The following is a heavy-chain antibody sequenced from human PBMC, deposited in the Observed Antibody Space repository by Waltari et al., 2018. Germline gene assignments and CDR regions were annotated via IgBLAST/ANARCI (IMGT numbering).Heavy chain of an antibody. Sequence: QVQLQESGPGLVRPMETLSLTCTVSGVSVTDYYWNWIRLPPGKGLEWIGEMFDGGTTNYNPSLKSRVTISVDTSKNQYSLMMKSVTAADSAVYYCARGLFGRSWTPYYWGQGTLVTVSS. CDR3: ARGLFGRSWTPYY. CDR2: MFDGGTT. V-gene: IGHV4-59*02. J-gene: IGHJ4*02. D-gene: IGHD2-15*01. CDR1: GVSVTDYY.